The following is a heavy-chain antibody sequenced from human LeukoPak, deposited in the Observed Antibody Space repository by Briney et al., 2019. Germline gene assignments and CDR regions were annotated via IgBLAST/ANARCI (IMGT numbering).Heavy chain of an antibody. CDR1: GGTFSSYT. Sequence: SVKVSCKASGGTFSSYTISWARQAPGQGLEWMGRIIPILGIANYAQKFQGRVTITADKSTSTAYMELSSLRSEDTAVYYCARAPKAYGRVYYFDYWGQGTLVTVSS. V-gene: IGHV1-69*02. D-gene: IGHD4-17*01. CDR2: IIPILGIA. J-gene: IGHJ4*02. CDR3: ARAPKAYGRVYYFDY.